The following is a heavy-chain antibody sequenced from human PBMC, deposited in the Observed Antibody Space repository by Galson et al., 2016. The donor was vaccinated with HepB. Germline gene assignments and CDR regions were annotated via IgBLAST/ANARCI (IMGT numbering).Heavy chain of an antibody. CDR1: GGSFSGYY. D-gene: IGHD3-10*01. Sequence: SETLSLTCAVTGGSFSGYYWSWIRQPPGKGLEWIGEINHRGSTNYNPSLKSRVTISVDTSKTHFSLRLSSVTAADTAVYYCARSGEEGTPNYYYAMDVWGQGTTVTVSS. J-gene: IGHJ6*02. CDR3: ARSGEEGTPNYYYAMDV. V-gene: IGHV4-34*01. CDR2: INHRGST.